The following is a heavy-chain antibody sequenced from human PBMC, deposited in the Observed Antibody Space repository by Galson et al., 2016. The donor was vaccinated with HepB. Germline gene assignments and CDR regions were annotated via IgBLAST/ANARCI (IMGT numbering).Heavy chain of an antibody. CDR3: AKLKTAMIDYYFDY. Sequence: SLRLSSAASGFTFNTHAMSWVRQAPGKGLEWVAGVTGSGGKKYYSESLKGRVTVSRDNSKNTLYLQMSSLRAADTAVYYCAKLKTAMIDYYFDYWGQGTRVTVSS. CDR2: VTGSGGKK. J-gene: IGHJ4*02. D-gene: IGHD5-18*01. CDR1: GFTFNTHA. V-gene: IGHV3-23*01.